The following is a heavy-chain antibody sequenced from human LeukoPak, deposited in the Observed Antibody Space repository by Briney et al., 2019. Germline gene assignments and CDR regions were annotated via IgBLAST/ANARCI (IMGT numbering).Heavy chain of an antibody. CDR1: GFTFSSYA. D-gene: IGHD5-24*01. V-gene: IGHV3-64*01. CDR2: ISSNGGST. CDR3: ARAGVEMATILGY. J-gene: IGHJ4*02. Sequence: GGSLRLSCAASGFTFSSYAMHWVRQAPGKGPEYVSAISSNGGSTYYANSVKGRFTISRDNSKNTLYLQMGSLRAEDMAVYYCARAGVEMATILGYWGQGTLVTVSS.